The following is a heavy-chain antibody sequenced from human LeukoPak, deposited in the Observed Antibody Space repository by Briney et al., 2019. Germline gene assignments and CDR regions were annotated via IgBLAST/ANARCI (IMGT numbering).Heavy chain of an antibody. D-gene: IGHD3-9*01. V-gene: IGHV3-21*01. Sequence: GGSLRLSCAASGFTFSSYSMNWVRQAPGKGLEWVSSISSSSSYIYYADSVKGRLTISRDNAKNSLYLQMNSLRAEDTAVYYCARDTNYDILTGYYYWGQGTLVTVSS. CDR2: ISSSSSYI. J-gene: IGHJ4*02. CDR3: ARDTNYDILTGYYY. CDR1: GFTFSSYS.